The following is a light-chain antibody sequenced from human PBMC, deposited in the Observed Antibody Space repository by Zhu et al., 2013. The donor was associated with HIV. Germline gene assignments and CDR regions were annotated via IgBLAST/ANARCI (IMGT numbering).Light chain of an antibody. CDR3: HQYGSSPGT. J-gene: IGKJ1*01. V-gene: IGKV3-15*01. CDR2: AAS. Sequence: EIVMTQSPATLSVSPGDRATLSCRASQSVSSNLAWFQQKPGQAPRLLIYAASTRATGIPARFSGSGYGTEFTLTISRLEPEDFAVYYCHQYGSSPGTFGQGTKVEI. CDR1: QSVSSN.